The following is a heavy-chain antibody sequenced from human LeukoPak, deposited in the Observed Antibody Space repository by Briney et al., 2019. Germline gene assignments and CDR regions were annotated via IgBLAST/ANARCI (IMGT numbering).Heavy chain of an antibody. Sequence: SETLSLTCTVSGGSISSSSYYWGWIRQPPGKGLDWIGSIYYSGSTYYNPSLKSRVTISVDTSKNQFSLKLSSVTAADTAVYYCARRNNNMVRGVIGYFDYWGQGTLVTVSS. CDR2: IYYSGST. CDR3: ARRNNNMVRGVIGYFDY. V-gene: IGHV4-39*01. J-gene: IGHJ4*02. D-gene: IGHD3-10*01. CDR1: GGSISSSSYY.